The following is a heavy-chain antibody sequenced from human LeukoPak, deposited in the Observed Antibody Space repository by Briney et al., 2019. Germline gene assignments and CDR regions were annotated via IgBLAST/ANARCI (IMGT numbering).Heavy chain of an antibody. D-gene: IGHD4-17*01. CDR1: GYTFTSYY. CDR2: INPSGGST. CDR3: ARVDGDWTDAFDI. J-gene: IGHJ3*02. V-gene: IGHV1-46*01. Sequence: ASVKVSCKASGYTFTSYYIHWVRQAPGQGLEWMGIINPSGGSTTYTQKFQGRVAMTRDTSTSRVYMEVSSLRSEDTAVYYCARVDGDWTDAFDIWGQGTMVTVSS.